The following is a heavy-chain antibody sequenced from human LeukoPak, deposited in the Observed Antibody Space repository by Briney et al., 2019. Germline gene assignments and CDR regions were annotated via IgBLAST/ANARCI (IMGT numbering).Heavy chain of an antibody. CDR1: GFTFSSYA. CDR3: AKQVTWDGSIGY. V-gene: IGHV3-23*01. D-gene: IGHD1-26*01. J-gene: IGHJ4*02. CDR2: ISGSGGST. Sequence: PGGSLRLSCVASGFTFSSYAMSWVRQAPGKGLEWVSDISGSGGSTNSADSVKGRFTISRDNSKNTLYLQMNSLRAEDTAVYYCAKQVTWDGSIGYWGQGTLVTVSS.